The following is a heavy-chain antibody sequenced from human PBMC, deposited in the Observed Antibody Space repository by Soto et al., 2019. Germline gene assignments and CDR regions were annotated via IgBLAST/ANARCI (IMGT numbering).Heavy chain of an antibody. V-gene: IGHV1-69*13. D-gene: IGHD2-15*01. J-gene: IGHJ5*02. CDR3: AKDGGREGYFGNWFDP. CDR2: IIPIFGTR. CDR1: GYTFTSYA. Sequence: ASVKVSCKASGYTFTSYAMHWVRQAPGQGLEWLGRIIPIFGTRDYAQKFQGRVTITADDSTTTAYVELSSLRSDDTAVYYCAKDGGREGYFGNWFDPWGQGTLVTVSS.